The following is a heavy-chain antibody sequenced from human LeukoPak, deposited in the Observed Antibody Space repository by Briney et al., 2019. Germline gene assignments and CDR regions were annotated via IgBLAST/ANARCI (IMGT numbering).Heavy chain of an antibody. CDR1: GFTFDDYA. CDR3: AKATRVATIFQEFDY. V-gene: IGHV3-9*01. D-gene: IGHD5-12*01. CDR2: ISWNSGSI. J-gene: IGHJ4*02. Sequence: GGSLRLSCAASGFTFDDYATHWVRQAPGKGLEWVSGISWNSGSIGYADSVKGRFTISRDNAKNSLYLQMNSLRAEDTALYYCAKATRVATIFQEFDYWGQGTLVTVSS.